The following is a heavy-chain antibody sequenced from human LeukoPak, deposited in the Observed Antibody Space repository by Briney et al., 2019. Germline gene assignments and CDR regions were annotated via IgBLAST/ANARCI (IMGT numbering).Heavy chain of an antibody. D-gene: IGHD3-3*01. V-gene: IGHV1-18*01. CDR3: ATGLARTRSNHDFWSRHQNYYYFGMDV. CDR2: ISAYNGNT. J-gene: IGHJ6*02. CDR1: GYTFTSYG. Sequence: GASVKVSCKASGYTFTSYGISWVRQAPGQGLEWMGWISAYNGNTNYAQKLQGRVTMTTDTSTSTAYLELRSLRHDDTAVYYCATGLARTRSNHDFWSRHQNYYYFGMDVWGQGTTVTVSS.